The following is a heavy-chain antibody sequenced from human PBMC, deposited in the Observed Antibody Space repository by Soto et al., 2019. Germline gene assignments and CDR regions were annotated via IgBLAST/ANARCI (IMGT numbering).Heavy chain of an antibody. CDR1: GFTFSSSE. CDR2: ISSSGSSI. Sequence: EVQLVESGGGLVQPGGSLRLSCAASGFTFSSSEMNWVRQAPGKGLEWVSDISSSGSSIDYADSVKGRFTISRDNAKNSLYLQMNSLRVEDTAIYYCAEDLTGPTGGWGQGTLVTVSS. D-gene: IGHD1-7*01. CDR3: AEDLTGPTGG. V-gene: IGHV3-48*03. J-gene: IGHJ4*02.